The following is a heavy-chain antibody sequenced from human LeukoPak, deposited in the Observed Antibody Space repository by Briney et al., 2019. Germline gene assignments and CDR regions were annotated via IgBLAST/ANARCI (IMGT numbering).Heavy chain of an antibody. D-gene: IGHD6-13*01. CDR1: GDSVSSNSAA. J-gene: IGHJ3*02. Sequence: SQTLSLTCAISGDSVSSNSAAWNWIRQSPSRGLEWLGRTYYRSKRYNDYAVSVKSRITINPDTSKNQFSLQLNSVTPEDTAVYYCARDPLTYSSSWYSGAFDIWGQGTMVTVSS. V-gene: IGHV6-1*01. CDR2: TYYRSKRYN. CDR3: ARDPLTYSSSWYSGAFDI.